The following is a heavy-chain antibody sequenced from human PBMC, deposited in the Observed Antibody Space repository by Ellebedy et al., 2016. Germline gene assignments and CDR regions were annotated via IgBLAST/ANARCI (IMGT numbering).Heavy chain of an antibody. CDR1: GFTFSSYW. J-gene: IGHJ6*02. Sequence: GGSLRLSCAASGFTFSSYWMTWVRQAPGKGLEWVAHIKQDGSEKYYVDSVKGRFTISRDNAKNTLYLQMNSLRAEDTAVYYCARDRRYGMDVWGQGTTVTVSS. CDR3: ARDRRYGMDV. V-gene: IGHV3-7*01. CDR2: IKQDGSEK.